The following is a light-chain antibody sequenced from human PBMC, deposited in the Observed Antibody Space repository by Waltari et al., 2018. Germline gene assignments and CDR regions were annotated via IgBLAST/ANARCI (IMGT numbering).Light chain of an antibody. CDR1: GSNIGAGYD. CDR3: QSYDITLRVV. V-gene: IGLV1-40*01. CDR2: GSS. Sequence: QSVLTQPPSVSGAPGQRVTIACTGSGSNIGAGYDVHWYQQVPRAAPKLLIYGSSSRPLGGPDRFFGSTSGTSAPLAIIWLQAEDEADYYCQSYDITLRVVFGGGTKLTVL. J-gene: IGLJ3*02.